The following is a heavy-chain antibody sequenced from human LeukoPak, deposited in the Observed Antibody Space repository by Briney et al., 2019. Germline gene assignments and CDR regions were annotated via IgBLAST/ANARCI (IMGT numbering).Heavy chain of an antibody. D-gene: IGHD1-26*01. V-gene: IGHV4-39*01. CDR1: GGSISSSSYY. CDR3: ASRWELPIDY. J-gene: IGHJ4*02. CDR2: IYYSGST. Sequence: SETLSLTCTVSGGSISSSSYYWGWIRQPPGKGLEWIGSIYYSGSTYYNPSLKSRVTISVGTSKNQFSLKLSSVTAADTAVYYCASRWELPIDYWGQGTLVTVSS.